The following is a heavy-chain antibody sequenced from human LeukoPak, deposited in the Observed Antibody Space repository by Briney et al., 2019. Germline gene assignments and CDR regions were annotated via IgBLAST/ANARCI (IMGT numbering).Heavy chain of an antibody. V-gene: IGHV4-59*08. CDR3: ARQGPLTTAVTTRTNPFDY. Sequence: SETLSLTCTVSGGPISSSYWSWIRQPPGKGLEWIGYIYYSGSTSYNPSLKSRVTISVDTSKNQFSLKLNSVTAADTAVYYCARQGPLTTAVTTRTNPFDYWGQGTLVTVSS. CDR1: GGPISSSY. D-gene: IGHD4-11*01. J-gene: IGHJ4*02. CDR2: IYYSGST.